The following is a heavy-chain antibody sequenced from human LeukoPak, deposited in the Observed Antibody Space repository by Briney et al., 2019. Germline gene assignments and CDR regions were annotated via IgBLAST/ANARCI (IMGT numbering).Heavy chain of an antibody. Sequence: PGGSLRLSCAASRFTFSNFYMNWVRQAPGKGLEWVATIKQDGSERYYVDSVEGRFTISRDNTRNSLYLQMNSLRADDTAVFYCARSAWGLFDIWGQGTMVTVSS. V-gene: IGHV3-7*01. CDR3: ARSAWGLFDI. CDR2: IKQDGSER. J-gene: IGHJ3*02. D-gene: IGHD3-16*01. CDR1: RFTFSNFY.